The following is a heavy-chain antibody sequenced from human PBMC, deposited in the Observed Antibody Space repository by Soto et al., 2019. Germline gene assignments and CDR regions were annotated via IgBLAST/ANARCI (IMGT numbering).Heavy chain of an antibody. CDR1: GFTFSSYA. Sequence: QVQLVESGGGVVQPGRSLRLSCAASGFTFSSYAVHWVRQAPGKGLESVAVISYDGSNKYYADSVKGRFTISRDNSKNTLYLQMNSLRAEDTAVYYCARDEDVLVPAATLFDYWGQGTLVTVSS. CDR2: ISYDGSNK. D-gene: IGHD2-2*01. CDR3: ARDEDVLVPAATLFDY. V-gene: IGHV3-30-3*01. J-gene: IGHJ4*02.